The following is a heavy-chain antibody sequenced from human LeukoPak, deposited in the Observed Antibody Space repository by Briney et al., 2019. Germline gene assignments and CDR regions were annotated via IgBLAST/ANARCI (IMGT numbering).Heavy chain of an antibody. CDR2: IYYTGST. D-gene: IGHD6-13*01. Sequence: KTSETLSLTCTVSGGSISSYYWSWIRQPPGKVLEWIGYIYYTGSTDYNPSLKSRVAISVDTSKNQFSLKLSSVTAADTAVYYCARGSKAAPGTFDYWGQGTLVTVSS. J-gene: IGHJ4*02. CDR1: GGSISSYY. CDR3: ARGSKAAPGTFDY. V-gene: IGHV4-59*01.